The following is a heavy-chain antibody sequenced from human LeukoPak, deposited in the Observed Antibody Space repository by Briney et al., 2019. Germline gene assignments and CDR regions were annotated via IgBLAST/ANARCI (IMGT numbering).Heavy chain of an antibody. CDR3: ARDRGEPSWSVLRYLDWLPFDY. CDR1: GYTFTSYG. Sequence: GASVKVPCKASGYTFTSYGISWVRQAPGQGLEWMGWISAYNGNTNYAQKLQGRVTMTTDTSTSTAYMELRSLRSDDTAVYYCARDRGEPSWSVLRYLDWLPFDYWGQGTLVTVSS. V-gene: IGHV1-18*01. D-gene: IGHD3-9*01. CDR2: ISAYNGNT. J-gene: IGHJ4*02.